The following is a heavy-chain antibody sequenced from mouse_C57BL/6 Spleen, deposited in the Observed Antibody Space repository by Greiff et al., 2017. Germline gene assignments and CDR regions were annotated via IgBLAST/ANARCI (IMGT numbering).Heavy chain of an antibody. V-gene: IGHV1-64*01. CDR1: GYTFTSYW. Sequence: VQLQQPGAELVKPGASVKLSCKASGYTFTSYWMHWVKQRPGQGLEWIGMIHPNSGSTNYNEKFKSKATLTVDKSSSTAYMQLSSLTSEDSAVYYCARWNDYKAMDYWGQGTSVTVSS. J-gene: IGHJ4*01. CDR3: ARWNDYKAMDY. CDR2: IHPNSGST.